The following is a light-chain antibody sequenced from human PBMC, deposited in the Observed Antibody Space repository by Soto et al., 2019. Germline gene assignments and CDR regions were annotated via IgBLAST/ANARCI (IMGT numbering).Light chain of an antibody. V-gene: IGKV3-15*01. CDR2: GAS. J-gene: IGKJ1*01. CDR3: HQYSNTFRT. CDR1: QKVPDNY. Sequence: EIVLTQSPGTLSLSPGERATLSCRASQKVPDNYLAWYQQRPGQAPRLLIYGASTRATGIPARFSGSGSGTEFTLTISNLQAEDSAVYHCHQYSNTFRTFGQGTKVDI.